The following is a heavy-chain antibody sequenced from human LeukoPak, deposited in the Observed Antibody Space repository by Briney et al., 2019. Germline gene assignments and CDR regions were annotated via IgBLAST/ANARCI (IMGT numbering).Heavy chain of an antibody. Sequence: GGSLRLSCAASGFTFDDYAMHWVRQAPGKGLEWVAVISYDGSNKYYADFVKGRFTISRDNSKNTLYLQMNSLRAEDTAVYYCARDSRMYYDFWSGYYAPGGYFDYWGQGTLVTVSS. CDR1: GFTFDDYA. CDR3: ARDSRMYYDFWSGYYAPGGYFDY. V-gene: IGHV3-30*04. J-gene: IGHJ4*02. CDR2: ISYDGSNK. D-gene: IGHD3-3*01.